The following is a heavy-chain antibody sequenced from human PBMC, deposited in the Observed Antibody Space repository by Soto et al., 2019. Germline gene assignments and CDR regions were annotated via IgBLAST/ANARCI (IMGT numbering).Heavy chain of an antibody. CDR2: ISAYNGNT. CDR3: ARVGITMVRGALTGVDY. Sequence: ASVKVSCKASGYTFTSYGFSWVRQAPGQGLEWMGWISAYNGNTNNAHKFQDRVTMTPDTSTSTAYMELRSLRSDDTAVYYCARVGITMVRGALTGVDYWG. CDR1: GYTFTSYG. V-gene: IGHV1-18*01. D-gene: IGHD3-10*01. J-gene: IGHJ4*01.